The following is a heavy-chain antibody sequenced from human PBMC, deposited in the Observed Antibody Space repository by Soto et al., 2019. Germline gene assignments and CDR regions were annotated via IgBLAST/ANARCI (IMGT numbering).Heavy chain of an antibody. V-gene: IGHV1-18*01. Sequence: QVQLVQSGAEVKKPGASVKVSCKSSGYTFSMSGISWVRQAPGQGLEWMGWISGYNGNRVTMTTDTTTNTAYMELRSLRSDDTAVYYCAREGPRPYYYYGMDVWGQGTTGTVSS. CDR1: GYTFSMSG. CDR2: ISGYNGN. J-gene: IGHJ6*02. CDR3: AREGPRPYYYYGMDV.